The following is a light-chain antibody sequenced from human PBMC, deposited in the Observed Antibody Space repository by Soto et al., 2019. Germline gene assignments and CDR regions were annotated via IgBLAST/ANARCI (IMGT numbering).Light chain of an antibody. CDR1: QNIGSW. J-gene: IGKJ1*01. CDR2: KVS. V-gene: IGKV1-5*03. CDR3: LQFNTFPWT. Sequence: IQITQCPSNLCASVGDRVNMTCRASQNIGSWVAWYQQQPGKGPKLLINKVSNLESGVPSRISGSGSGTEFTITIRSLQPDDSATYYCLQFNTFPWTFGQGPKVDI.